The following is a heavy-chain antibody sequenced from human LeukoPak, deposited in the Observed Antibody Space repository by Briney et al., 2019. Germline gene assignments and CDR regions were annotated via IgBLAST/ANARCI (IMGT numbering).Heavy chain of an antibody. V-gene: IGHV4-30-4*01. CDR1: GGSISSGDYF. D-gene: IGHD3-22*01. Sequence: SETLSLTCTVSGGSISSGDYFWSWIRQHPGKGLEWIGYIYYSGSTYYNPSLKSRVAISVDTSKNQFSLTVSSVTAADMAVYYCTRDVPRSSGYPDNWGQGTLVTVSS. CDR2: IYYSGST. CDR3: TRDVPRSSGYPDN. J-gene: IGHJ4*02.